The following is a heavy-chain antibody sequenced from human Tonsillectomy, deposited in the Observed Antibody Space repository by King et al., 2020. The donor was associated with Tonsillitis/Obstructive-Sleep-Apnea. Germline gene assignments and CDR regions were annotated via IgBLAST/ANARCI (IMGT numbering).Heavy chain of an antibody. CDR2: INHSGST. J-gene: IGHJ3*02. CDR1: GGSFSGYY. V-gene: IGHV4-34*01. CDR3: ARGRVYYYDSSGYYYPHDAFDI. D-gene: IGHD3-22*01. Sequence: VQLQQWGAGLLKPSETLSLTCAVYGGSFSGYYWSWIRQPPGKGLEWIGEINHSGSTNYNPSLKSRVTISVDTSKNQFSLKLSSVTAADTAVYYCARGRVYYYDSSGYYYPHDAFDIWGQGTIVTVSS.